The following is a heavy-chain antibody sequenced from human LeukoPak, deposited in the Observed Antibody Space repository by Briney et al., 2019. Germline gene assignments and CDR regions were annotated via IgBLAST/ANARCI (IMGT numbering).Heavy chain of an antibody. J-gene: IGHJ4*02. CDR1: GESSSGYY. CDR3: ANALPRRPFDV. Sequence: LETLSLTCAVYGESSSGYYWRWIRQPTGKGVAWIGEINHSGSTNYNPSLKSGVTISVDTSKNEFSLKLNSVTAADTAVYYCANALPRRPFDVWGQGTLVTVSS. CDR2: INHSGST. V-gene: IGHV4-34*01. D-gene: IGHD3-9*01.